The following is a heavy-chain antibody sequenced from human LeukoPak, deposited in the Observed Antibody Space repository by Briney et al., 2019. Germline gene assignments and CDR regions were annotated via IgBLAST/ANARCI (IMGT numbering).Heavy chain of an antibody. J-gene: IGHJ5*02. V-gene: IGHV1-69*05. Sequence: ASVKVSCKASGGTFSSYDISWVRQAPGPGLEWMGRIIPIFGTANYAQKFQGRVTITTDESTSTAYMELSRLRSEDTAVYCCARVPSSYGPNNWFDPWGQGTLVTVSS. CDR1: GGTFSSYD. CDR2: IIPIFGTA. D-gene: IGHD5-18*01. CDR3: ARVPSSYGPNNWFDP.